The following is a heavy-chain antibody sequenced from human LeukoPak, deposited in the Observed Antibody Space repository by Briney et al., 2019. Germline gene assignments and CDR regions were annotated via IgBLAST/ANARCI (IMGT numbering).Heavy chain of an antibody. J-gene: IGHJ4*02. Sequence: SETLSLTCAVYGGSFSGYYWSWIRQPPGKGLEWIGSIYYSGSTYYNPSLKSRVTISVDTSKNQFSLKLSSVTAADTAVYYCARQTYYYDSSGYPWGQGTLVTVSS. D-gene: IGHD3-22*01. CDR2: IYYSGST. CDR3: ARQTYYYDSSGYP. V-gene: IGHV4-34*01. CDR1: GGSFSGYY.